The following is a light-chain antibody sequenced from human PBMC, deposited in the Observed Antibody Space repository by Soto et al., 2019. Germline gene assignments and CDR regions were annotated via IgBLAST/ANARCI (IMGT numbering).Light chain of an antibody. V-gene: IGLV2-8*01. CDR3: ATWDDSLNLLYV. CDR1: SSDVGGYKF. CDR2: EVI. J-gene: IGLJ1*01. Sequence: QSALTQPPSASGSPGQSVTISCTGTSSDVGGYKFVSWYQQHPGKAPKLLIYEVIKRPSGVPDRFSGSKSGNTASLTVSGLQAEDEADYYCATWDDSLNLLYVFGTGTKVTVL.